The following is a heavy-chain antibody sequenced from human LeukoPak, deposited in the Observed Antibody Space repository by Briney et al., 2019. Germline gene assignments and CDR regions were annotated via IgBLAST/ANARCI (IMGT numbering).Heavy chain of an antibody. J-gene: IGHJ2*01. V-gene: IGHV3-30-3*01. Sequence: PGGSLRLSCAASGFSFSTYTMNWVRQAPGKGLERVAGIQHDGSRTYYADSVKGRFTISRDNSKNTLYLEMNSLTPEDTALYYCARDHYGGSSWDWYFDLWGRGILVTVSS. CDR2: IQHDGSRT. CDR1: GFSFSTYT. D-gene: IGHD4-23*01. CDR3: ARDHYGGSSWDWYFDL.